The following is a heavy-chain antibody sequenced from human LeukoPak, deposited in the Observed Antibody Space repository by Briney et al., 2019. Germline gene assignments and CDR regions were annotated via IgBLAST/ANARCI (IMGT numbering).Heavy chain of an antibody. CDR1: GGTFSSYA. CDR3: ARGYYYGSGSYLNWFDP. D-gene: IGHD3-10*01. CDR2: MNPNSGNT. J-gene: IGHJ5*02. V-gene: IGHV1-8*02. Sequence: ASVKVSCKASGGTFSSYAISWVRQAPGQGLEWMGWMNPNSGNTGYAQKFQGRVTMTRNTSISTAYMELSSLRSEDTAVYYCARGYYYGSGSYLNWFDPWGQGTLVTVSS.